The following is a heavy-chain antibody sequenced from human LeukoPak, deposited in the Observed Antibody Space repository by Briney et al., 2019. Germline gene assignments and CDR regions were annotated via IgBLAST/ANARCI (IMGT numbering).Heavy chain of an antibody. Sequence: GGSLRLSCAASGFTFSSYSLNWVRQAPGKGLEWVSFISGSTTTIFYADSVKGRFTISRDNSKNTLYLQMNSLRAEDTAVYYCAYCSSPINFDYWGQGTLVTVSS. D-gene: IGHD6-6*01. CDR3: AYCSSPINFDY. CDR2: ISGSTTTI. V-gene: IGHV3-48*01. CDR1: GFTFSSYS. J-gene: IGHJ4*02.